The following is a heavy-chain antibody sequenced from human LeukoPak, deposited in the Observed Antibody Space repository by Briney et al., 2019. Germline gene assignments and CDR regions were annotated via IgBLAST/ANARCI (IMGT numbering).Heavy chain of an antibody. J-gene: IGHJ3*02. CDR3: ARDEGLEARYCSGGSCYYSI. CDR2: ICTSGST. D-gene: IGHD2-15*01. Sequence: PSETLSLTCTVSGGSISSYYWSWIRQPAGKGLEWIGRICTSGSTNYNPSLKSRVTMSVDTSKNQFSLKLSSVTAADTAVYYCARDEGLEARYCSGGSCYYSIWGQGTMVTVSS. CDR1: GGSISSYY. V-gene: IGHV4-4*07.